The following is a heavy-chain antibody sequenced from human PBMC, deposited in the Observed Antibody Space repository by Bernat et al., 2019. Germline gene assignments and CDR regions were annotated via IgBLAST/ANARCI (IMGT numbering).Heavy chain of an antibody. V-gene: IGHV3-48*03. J-gene: IGHJ3*02. D-gene: IGHD5-12*01. CDR3: ARGTGGWIVLNAFDI. Sequence: EVQLVESGGGLVQPGGSLRLSCAASGFTFSSYEMNWVRQAPGKGLEWVSYTSSSGSTIFYAGSMQSIFTISRDNAKNSLYLQMNSLRAEDTAVYYCARGTGGWIVLNAFDIWGQGTMVTVSS. CDR1: GFTFSSYE. CDR2: TSSSGSTI.